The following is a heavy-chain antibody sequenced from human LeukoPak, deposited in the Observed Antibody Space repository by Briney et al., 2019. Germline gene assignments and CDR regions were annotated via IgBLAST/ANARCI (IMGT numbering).Heavy chain of an antibody. CDR1: GGSISSGGYY. D-gene: IGHD6-13*01. Sequence: SETLSLTCTVSGGSISSGGYYWSWIRQHPGKGLEWIGYIYCSGSTYYNPSLKSRVTISVDTSKNQFSLKLSSVTAADTAVYYCARVEAAAGTLDYWGQGTLVTVSS. J-gene: IGHJ4*02. CDR2: IYCSGST. CDR3: ARVEAAAGTLDY. V-gene: IGHV4-31*03.